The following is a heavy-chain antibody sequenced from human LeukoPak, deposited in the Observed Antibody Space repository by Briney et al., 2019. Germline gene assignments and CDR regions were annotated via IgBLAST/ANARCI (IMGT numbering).Heavy chain of an antibody. V-gene: IGHV3-7*03. CDR2: IRQDGSEK. CDR3: ARDRLRLGELSAFDY. D-gene: IGHD3-16*02. CDR1: GFTFSSYW. Sequence: GGSLRLSCAASGFTFSSYWMSWVRQAPGKGLEWVANIRQDGSEKYYVDSVKGRFTISRDNAKNSLYPQMNSLRAEDTAVYYCARDRLRLGELSAFDYWGQGTLVTVSS. J-gene: IGHJ4*02.